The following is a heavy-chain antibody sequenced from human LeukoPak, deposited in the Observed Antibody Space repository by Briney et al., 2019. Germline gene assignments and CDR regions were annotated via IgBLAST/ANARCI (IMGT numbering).Heavy chain of an antibody. CDR2: IYYSGST. CDR3: ARSYSSNWYYALHI. CDR1: GGSISSSSYY. D-gene: IGHD6-13*01. Sequence: SETLSLTCTVSGGSISSSSYYWGWIRQPPGKGLEWIGSIYYSGSTYYNPSLKSRVTISVDTSENQFSLKLSSVTAADTAVYYCARSYSSNWYYALHIWGQGTMVTVSS. V-gene: IGHV4-39*07. J-gene: IGHJ3*02.